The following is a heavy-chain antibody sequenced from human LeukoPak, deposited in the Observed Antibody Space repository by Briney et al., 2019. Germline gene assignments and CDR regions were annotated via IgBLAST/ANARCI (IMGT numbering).Heavy chain of an antibody. CDR2: INPNSGGT. Sequence: ASVKVPCKASGYTFTSYGISWVRQAPGQGLEWLGWINPNSGGTNYAQTFQGRVTMTRDTSITTAYLELSRLRSDDTAVYYCARIGYNHYFDYWGQGTLVTVSS. CDR1: GYTFTSYG. D-gene: IGHD5-24*01. CDR3: ARIGYNHYFDY. J-gene: IGHJ4*02. V-gene: IGHV1-2*02.